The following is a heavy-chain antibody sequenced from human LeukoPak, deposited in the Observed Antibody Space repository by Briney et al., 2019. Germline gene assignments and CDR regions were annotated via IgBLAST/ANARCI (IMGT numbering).Heavy chain of an antibody. Sequence: PGRSLRLSCAASGWTFSSYGMHWVRQAPGKGLEWVAVISKDGSNQYYADSVKGRFTISRDNSKNTLYLQMSSLRGDDTALYYCARDHPTVTDAFDIWGQGTMVTVFS. J-gene: IGHJ3*02. D-gene: IGHD4-17*01. CDR1: GWTFSSYG. CDR3: ARDHPTVTDAFDI. CDR2: ISKDGSNQ. V-gene: IGHV3-30*03.